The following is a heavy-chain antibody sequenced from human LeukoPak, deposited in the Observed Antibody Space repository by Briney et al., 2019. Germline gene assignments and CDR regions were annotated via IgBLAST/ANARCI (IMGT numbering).Heavy chain of an antibody. Sequence: SETLSLTCTVSGGSISSLYWNWIRQPPGKGLEYIGYIYYSGSTNYNPSLKSRVTISIDTSKNQFSLKLSSVTVADTAVYYCARGSGSYGSNMDVWGKGTTVTISS. V-gene: IGHV4-59*01. J-gene: IGHJ6*03. CDR3: ARGSGSYGSNMDV. CDR1: GGSISSLY. D-gene: IGHD3-10*01. CDR2: IYYSGST.